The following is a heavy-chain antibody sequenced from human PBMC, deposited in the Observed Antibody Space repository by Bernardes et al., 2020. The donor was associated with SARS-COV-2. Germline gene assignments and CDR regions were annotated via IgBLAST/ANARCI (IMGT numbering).Heavy chain of an antibody. Sequence: SGTSLLKPTQTLTLTCTFSGFSLSTSGIRVSWIRQPPGKALEWLARIDWDDDKFYSTSLKTRLTISKDTSKNQVVLTMTNMDPVDTATYYCARTYYDILTGYYSEFDYWGQGTLVTVSS. V-gene: IGHV2-70*04. CDR2: IDWDDDK. J-gene: IGHJ4*02. CDR3: ARTYYDILTGYYSEFDY. CDR1: GFSLSTSGIR. D-gene: IGHD3-9*01.